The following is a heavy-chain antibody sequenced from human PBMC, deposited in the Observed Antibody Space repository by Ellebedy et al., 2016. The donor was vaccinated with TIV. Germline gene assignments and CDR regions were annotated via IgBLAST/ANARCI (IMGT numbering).Heavy chain of an antibody. Sequence: AASVKVSCKASGYTFNTFGISWVRQAPGQGLEWMGWISAYNGNRKFAQKVEGRLIMTTDTPTSTAHMELRSLRSDDTATYYCARDGGYDPYYGLDVWGQGTTVTVSS. CDR2: ISAYNGNR. V-gene: IGHV1-18*04. D-gene: IGHD3-16*01. CDR1: GYTFNTFG. CDR3: ARDGGYDPYYGLDV. J-gene: IGHJ6*02.